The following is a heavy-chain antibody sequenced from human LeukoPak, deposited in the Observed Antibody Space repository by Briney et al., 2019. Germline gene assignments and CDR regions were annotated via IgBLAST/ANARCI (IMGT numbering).Heavy chain of an antibody. V-gene: IGHV3-9*01. CDR2: ISWNSGSI. CDR1: GFTFDDYA. Sequence: GRSLRLSCAASGFTFDDYAMHWVRQAPGKGLEWDSGISWNSGSIGYADSVKGRFTISRDNAKNSLYLQMNSLRAEDTALYYCAKDSAYYYDSSGYSDYWGQGTLVTVSS. J-gene: IGHJ4*02. CDR3: AKDSAYYYDSSGYSDY. D-gene: IGHD3-22*01.